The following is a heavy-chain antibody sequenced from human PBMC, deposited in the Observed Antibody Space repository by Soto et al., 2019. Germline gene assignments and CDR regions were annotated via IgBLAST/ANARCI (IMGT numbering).Heavy chain of an antibody. CDR3: ARGSSSSDNWFDP. D-gene: IGHD6-6*01. Sequence: EVPLVESGGGLVQPGGSLRLSCAASGFTVSSNYMSWVRQAPGKGLEWVSVIYSGGSTYYADSVKGRFTISRDNSKNTLYLQMNSLRAEDTAVYYCARGSSSSDNWFDPWGQGTLVTVSS. J-gene: IGHJ5*02. V-gene: IGHV3-66*01. CDR1: GFTVSSNY. CDR2: IYSGGST.